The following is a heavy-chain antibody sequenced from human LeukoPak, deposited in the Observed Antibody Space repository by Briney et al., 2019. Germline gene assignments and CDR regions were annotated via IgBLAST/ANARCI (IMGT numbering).Heavy chain of an antibody. J-gene: IGHJ4*02. CDR2: ISANNGNT. CDR3: SRDDGPFGGVRFDH. D-gene: IGHD3-16*01. V-gene: IGHV1-18*01. CDR1: GYTFTAYG. Sequence: ASVKVSCEASGYTFTAYGISWVRQAPGQGLEWMGWISANNGNTNYAQKVQCRVTMTRDTSTSTAYMELRSLRYADTAVYYCSRDDGPFGGVRFDHWGQGTLVTVSS.